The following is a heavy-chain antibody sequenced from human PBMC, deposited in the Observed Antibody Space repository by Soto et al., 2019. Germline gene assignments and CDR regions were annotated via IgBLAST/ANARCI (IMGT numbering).Heavy chain of an antibody. J-gene: IGHJ6*02. Sequence: PSETLSLTCTVSGGSISSCDYYWSWIRQPPGKGLEWIGYIYYSGSTYYNPSLKSRVTISVDTSKNQFSLKLSSVTAADTAVYYCAGMITISPRGGMDVWGQGTTVTVSS. V-gene: IGHV4-30-4*01. CDR2: IYYSGST. CDR3: AGMITISPRGGMDV. CDR1: GGSISSCDYY. D-gene: IGHD3-3*01.